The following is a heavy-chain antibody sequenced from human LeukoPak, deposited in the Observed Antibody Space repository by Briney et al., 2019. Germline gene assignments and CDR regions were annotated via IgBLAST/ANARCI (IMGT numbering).Heavy chain of an antibody. J-gene: IGHJ4*02. CDR3: ARHTSMAHFDY. V-gene: IGHV4-59*08. CDR1: CDSISSYY. Sequence: KPSETLSLTCNVSCDSISSYYWRWIRQPPGKGLEWIGYIYYSGSTNYNPSLKSRVTISVDTSKNQFSLRLSSVTAADTAVYYCARHTSMAHFDYWGQGTLVTVSS. CDR2: IYYSGST. D-gene: IGHD1-1*01.